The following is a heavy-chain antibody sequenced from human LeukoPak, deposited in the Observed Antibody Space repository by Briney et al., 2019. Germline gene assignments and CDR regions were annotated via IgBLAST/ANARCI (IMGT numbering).Heavy chain of an antibody. J-gene: IGHJ5*02. CDR3: ARGPSPLQLWYWFDP. D-gene: IGHD5-18*01. Sequence: GASVKVSCKASGGTFSSYAISWVRQAPGQGLEWMGGIIPIFGTANYAQKFQGRVTITADESTSTAYMELSSLRSEDTAVYYCARGPSPLQLWYWFDPWGQGTLVTVSS. CDR1: GGTFSSYA. CDR2: IIPIFGTA. V-gene: IGHV1-69*13.